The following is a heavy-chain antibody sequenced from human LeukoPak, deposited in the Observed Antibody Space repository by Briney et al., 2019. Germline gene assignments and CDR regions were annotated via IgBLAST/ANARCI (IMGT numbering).Heavy chain of an antibody. CDR1: GYTFTSYD. Sequence: ASVKVSCKASGYTFTSYDINWVRQATGQGLEWMGWMNPNSGNTGYAQKFQGRVTMTRSTSISTAYMELSSLRSEDTAVYYCARGPPDFWSGYYTGLFGVGYYYYYMDVWGKGTTVTVSS. CDR3: ARGPPDFWSGYYTGLFGVGYYYYYMDV. CDR2: MNPNSGNT. D-gene: IGHD3-3*01. V-gene: IGHV1-8*01. J-gene: IGHJ6*03.